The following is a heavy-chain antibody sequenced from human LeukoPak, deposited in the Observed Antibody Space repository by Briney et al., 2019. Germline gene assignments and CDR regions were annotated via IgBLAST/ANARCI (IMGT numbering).Heavy chain of an antibody. D-gene: IGHD5-24*01. J-gene: IGHJ4*02. CDR1: RLTFSSST. CDR2: ITGGADYT. CDR3: AITGVRDFDS. V-gene: IGHV3-23*01. Sequence: QPGGSLRLSCAASRLTFSSSTMTWVRQAPGKGLEWVSSITGGADYTYHAASVKGRFTISRDNSKNTLFLQMSSLTADDTAVYYCAITGVRDFDSWGQGTLVTVSS.